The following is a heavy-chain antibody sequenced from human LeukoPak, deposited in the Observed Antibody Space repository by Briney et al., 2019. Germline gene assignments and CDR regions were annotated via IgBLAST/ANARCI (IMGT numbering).Heavy chain of an antibody. V-gene: IGHV3-53*01. CDR1: GFNVSSNY. D-gene: IGHD3-22*01. CDR2: IYSGGST. J-gene: IGHJ1*01. CDR3: ARGSSSGYSLQYFQH. Sequence: GGSLRLSCAASGFNVSSNYMSWVRQAPGKGLEWVSLIYSGGSTYYADSVKGRFTISRDDSKNTLYLQMNSLRAEDTAVYYCARGSSSGYSLQYFQHWGQGTLVTVSS.